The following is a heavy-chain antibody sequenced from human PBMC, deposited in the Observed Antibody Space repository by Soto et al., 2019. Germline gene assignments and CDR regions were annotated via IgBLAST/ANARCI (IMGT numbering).Heavy chain of an antibody. J-gene: IGHJ4*02. V-gene: IGHV3-11*01. CDR3: AKRQGIGAAAKNFDF. CDR1: GFTFSGYY. D-gene: IGHD6-13*01. Sequence: PGGSLRLSCAASGFTFSGYYMSWIRQAPGKGLEWVSYISSSGSIIYYADSVKGRFTISRDNAKNSLYLQMNSLRAEDTAVYFCAKRQGIGAAAKNFDFWGQGARVTVSS. CDR2: ISSSGSII.